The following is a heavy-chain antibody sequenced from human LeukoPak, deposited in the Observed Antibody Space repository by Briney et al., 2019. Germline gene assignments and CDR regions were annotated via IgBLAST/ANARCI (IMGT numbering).Heavy chain of an antibody. CDR2: ISYDGSNK. J-gene: IGHJ4*02. D-gene: IGHD1-14*01. CDR1: GFTFSSYA. CDR3: ARGRRGLEPVDY. Sequence: PGGSLRLSCAASGFTFSSYAMHWVRQAPGKGLEWVAVISYDGSNKYYADSVKGRFTISRDNSKNTLYLQMNSLRAEDTAVYYCARGRRGLEPVDYWGQGTLVTVSS. V-gene: IGHV3-30-3*01.